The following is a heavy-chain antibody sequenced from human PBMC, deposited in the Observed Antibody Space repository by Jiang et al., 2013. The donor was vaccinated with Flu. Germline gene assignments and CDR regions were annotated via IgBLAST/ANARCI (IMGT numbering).Heavy chain of an antibody. CDR1: GYTFTSYT. Sequence: GAEVKKPGASVKVSCKASGYTFTSYTIHWLRQAPGQRLEWMGWINAGYGTPKYSQKFQDRVTFTRDASARIVYMEVNGLTSEDTAVYYCARWVDSYPSCFPFDYWGQGTLVXVSS. J-gene: IGHJ4*02. V-gene: IGHV1-3*01. D-gene: IGHD1-26*01. CDR3: ARWVDSYPSCFPFDY. CDR2: INAGYGTP.